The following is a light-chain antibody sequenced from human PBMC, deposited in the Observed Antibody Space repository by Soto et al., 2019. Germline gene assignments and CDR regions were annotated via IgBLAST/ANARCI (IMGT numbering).Light chain of an antibody. CDR2: DVG. Sequence: QCVLSKPASGSGAPGRGITISCTGTSSDVGGYNYVSWFQHHPGKAPKLMIYDVGNRPSGVSDRFSGSKSGNTASLTISGLQAEDEADYYCSSYRSTSIPYVFGTGTKVTVL. V-gene: IGLV2-14*03. J-gene: IGLJ1*01. CDR1: SSDVGGYNY. CDR3: SSYRSTSIPYV.